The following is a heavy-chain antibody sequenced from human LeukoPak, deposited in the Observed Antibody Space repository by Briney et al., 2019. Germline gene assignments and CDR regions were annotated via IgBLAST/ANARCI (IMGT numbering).Heavy chain of an antibody. V-gene: IGHV4-38-2*02. Sequence: SETLSLTCTVSGYSISSGYYWGWIRQPPGKGLEWIGSIYHSGSTYYNPSLKSRVTISVDTSKNQFSLKLSSVTAADTAVYYCARVHYYGTSWGQGTLVTVSS. J-gene: IGHJ4*02. CDR3: ARVHYYGTS. D-gene: IGHD3-10*01. CDR2: IYHSGST. CDR1: GYSISSGYY.